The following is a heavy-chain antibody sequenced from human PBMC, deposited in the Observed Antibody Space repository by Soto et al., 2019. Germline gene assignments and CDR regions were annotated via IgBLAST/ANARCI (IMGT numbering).Heavy chain of an antibody. Sequence: SETLSLTCTVSGGSISSYYWSWIRQPPGKGLEWIGYIYYSGSTNYNPSLKSRVTISVDTSKNQFSLKLSSVTAADTAVYYCARVAYSSGWPYYFDYWGQGTLVTVS. CDR1: GGSISSYY. CDR2: IYYSGST. CDR3: ARVAYSSGWPYYFDY. J-gene: IGHJ4*02. D-gene: IGHD6-19*01. V-gene: IGHV4-59*01.